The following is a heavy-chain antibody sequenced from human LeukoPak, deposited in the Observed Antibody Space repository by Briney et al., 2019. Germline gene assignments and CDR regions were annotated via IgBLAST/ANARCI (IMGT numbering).Heavy chain of an antibody. CDR1: GGSISSGGYY. CDR2: IYYSGST. CDR3: ARDWGAYCGGDCSPH. J-gene: IGHJ4*02. D-gene: IGHD2-21*01. Sequence: SETLSLTCTVSGGSISSGGYYWSWIRQHPGKGLEWIGYIYYSGSTYYNPSLKSRVTISVDTSKNQFSLKLSSVTAADTAVYYCARDWGAYCGGDCSPHWGQGTLVTVSS. V-gene: IGHV4-31*03.